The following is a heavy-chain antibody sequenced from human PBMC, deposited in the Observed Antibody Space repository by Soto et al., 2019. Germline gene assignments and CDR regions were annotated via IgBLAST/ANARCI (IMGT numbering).Heavy chain of an antibody. CDR2: ISGGGGSA. CDR3: ANVGSSWYSHFDC. D-gene: IGHD6-13*01. V-gene: IGHV3-23*01. CDR1: GVTFSSYA. Sequence: EVQLLESGGGLVQPGGSLRLSCAASGVTFSSYAMNWVRQTPGKGLEWVSIISGGGGSAYYADSVKGRFSISRDNSKNTLCLQTNSLRAEDTAVYYCANVGSSWYSHFDCWGQGTLVTVSS. J-gene: IGHJ4*02.